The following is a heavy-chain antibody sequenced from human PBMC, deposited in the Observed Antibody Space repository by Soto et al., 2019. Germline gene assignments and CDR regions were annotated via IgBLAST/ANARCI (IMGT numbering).Heavy chain of an antibody. CDR1: GFTFSSYA. Sequence: GGSLRLSCAASGFTFSSYAMSWVRQAPGKGLEWVSAISGSGGSTYYADSVKGRLTISRDNSKNTLYLQMNSLRAEDTAVYYCAKDKPRYCSGGSCYPFDYWGQGTLVTVSS. CDR3: AKDKPRYCSGGSCYPFDY. J-gene: IGHJ4*02. CDR2: ISGSGGST. V-gene: IGHV3-23*01. D-gene: IGHD2-15*01.